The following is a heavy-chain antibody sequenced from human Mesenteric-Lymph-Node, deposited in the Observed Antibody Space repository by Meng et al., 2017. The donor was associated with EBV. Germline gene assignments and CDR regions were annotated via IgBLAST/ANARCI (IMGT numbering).Heavy chain of an antibody. CDR3: ASPGYPGGVLWFAN. Sequence: QVQLRQWGAVLLKPSETLSLTCAVYGGSFSGYYLSWIRQSPGKGLEWIGEINHSGSTNYNPSLKSRVTISLDTSKTQFSLKLSSVTAADTAVYYCASPGYPGGVLWFANWGQGTLVTVSS. CDR1: GGSFSGYY. D-gene: IGHD3-10*01. J-gene: IGHJ4*02. V-gene: IGHV4-34*01. CDR2: INHSGST.